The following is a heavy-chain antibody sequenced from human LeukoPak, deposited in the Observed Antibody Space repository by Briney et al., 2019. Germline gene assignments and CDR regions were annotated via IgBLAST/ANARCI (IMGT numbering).Heavy chain of an antibody. D-gene: IGHD3-16*02. CDR2: ISAYNGNT. CDR3: ARDGPYDYVWGSYRGSATFDY. J-gene: IGHJ4*02. V-gene: IGHV1-18*01. Sequence: GASVKVSCKASGYTFTNYGISWVRQAPGQGLEWMGWISAYNGNTNYARKLQGRVTITTDTSTSTAYMELRSLRSDDTAVYYCARDGPYDYVWGSYRGSATFDYWGQGTLVTVSS. CDR1: GYTFTNYG.